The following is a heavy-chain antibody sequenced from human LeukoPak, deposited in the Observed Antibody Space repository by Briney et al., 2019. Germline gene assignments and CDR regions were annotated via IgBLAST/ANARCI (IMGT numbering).Heavy chain of an antibody. CDR3: ARFYDSSGYYSAYFDY. CDR1: GGSFSGYY. V-gene: IGHV4-34*01. CDR2: INHSGST. J-gene: IGHJ4*02. D-gene: IGHD3-22*01. Sequence: PSETLSLTCAVYGGSFSGYYWSWIRQPPGKGLEWIGEINHSGSTNYNPSLKSRVTISVDTSKNQFSLKLSSVTAADTAVYYCARFYDSSGYYSAYFDYWGQGTLVTVSS.